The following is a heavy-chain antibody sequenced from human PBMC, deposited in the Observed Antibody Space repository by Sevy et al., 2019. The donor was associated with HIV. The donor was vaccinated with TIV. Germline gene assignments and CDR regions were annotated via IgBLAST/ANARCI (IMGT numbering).Heavy chain of an antibody. CDR2: ISYDGSNK. D-gene: IGHD6-13*01. CDR3: ARGPPYSSSWWGGYYYYYGMDV. V-gene: IGHV3-30-3*01. J-gene: IGHJ6*02. CDR1: GFTVSSYA. Sequence: GGSLRLSCAASGFTVSSYAMHWVRQAPGKGLEWVAVISYDGSNKYYADSVKGRFTISRDNSKNTLYLQMNSLRAEDTAVYYCARGPPYSSSWWGGYYYYYGMDVWGQGTTVTVSS.